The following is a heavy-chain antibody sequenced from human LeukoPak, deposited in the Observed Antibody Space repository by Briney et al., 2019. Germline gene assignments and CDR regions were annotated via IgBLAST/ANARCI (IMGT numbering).Heavy chain of an antibody. J-gene: IGHJ3*02. CDR3: AKDPNYYDSSGYYGLGAFDI. Sequence: GGSLRLSCAASGFTFSSYAMSWVRQAPGKGLEWVSAISGSGGSTYYADSVKGRFTISRDNSKNTLYLQMNSLRAEDTAVYYCAKDPNYYDSSGYYGLGAFDIWGQGTMVTVSS. CDR1: GFTFSSYA. D-gene: IGHD3-22*01. CDR2: ISGSGGST. V-gene: IGHV3-23*01.